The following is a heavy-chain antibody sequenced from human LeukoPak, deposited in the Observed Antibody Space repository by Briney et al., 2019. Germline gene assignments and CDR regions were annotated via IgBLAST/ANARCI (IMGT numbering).Heavy chain of an antibody. CDR3: ARGRGVVYYYYYMDV. CDR2: INPSGGST. CDR1: GYTFTSYY. J-gene: IGHJ6*03. D-gene: IGHD3-10*01. Sequence: ASVKVSCKASGYTFTSYYMHWVRQAPGQGLEWMGIINPSGGSTSYVQKFQGRVTMTRDMSTSTVYMELSSLRSEDTAVYYCARGRGVVYYYYYMDVWGKGTTVTVSS. V-gene: IGHV1-46*01.